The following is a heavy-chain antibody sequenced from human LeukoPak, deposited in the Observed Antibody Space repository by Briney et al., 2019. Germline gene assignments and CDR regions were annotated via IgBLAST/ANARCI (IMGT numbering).Heavy chain of an antibody. Sequence: SETLSLTCAVSGGSISSGGYSWSWIRQPPGKGLEWIGYIYHSGSTYYNPSLKSRVTISVDRSKNQFSLKLSSVTAADTAVYYCAKGGCNSWYFDLWGRGTLVTVSS. CDR2: IYHSGST. D-gene: IGHD5-24*01. V-gene: IGHV4-30-2*01. J-gene: IGHJ2*01. CDR3: AKGGCNSWYFDL. CDR1: GGSISSGGYS.